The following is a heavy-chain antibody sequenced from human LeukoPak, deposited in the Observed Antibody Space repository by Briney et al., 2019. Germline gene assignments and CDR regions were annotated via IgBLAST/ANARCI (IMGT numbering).Heavy chain of an antibody. Sequence: GESLPISCHASGYSFTTYWIAWVRQMPGKGLEWMGILYSADSHTKYSPSLQGQVTISADKSITTTYLQWSSLKASDTAMYYCAGSRDGSTYFDNWGQGTLVTVSS. D-gene: IGHD5-24*01. CDR2: LYSADSHT. CDR3: AGSRDGSTYFDN. V-gene: IGHV5-51*01. J-gene: IGHJ4*02. CDR1: GYSFTTYW.